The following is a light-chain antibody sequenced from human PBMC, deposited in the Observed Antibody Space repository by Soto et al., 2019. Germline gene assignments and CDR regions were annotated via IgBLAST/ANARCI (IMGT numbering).Light chain of an antibody. CDR2: STD. CDR3: LLYYGGAVV. Sequence: QAVVTQEPSLTVSPGGTVTLTCASSTGTVTSGHYPNWLQQKPGQAPRALIYSTDTRHSWTPARFSGSLLGGKGALTLSGVQPEDEADYYCLLYYGGAVVFGGGTKLTVL. V-gene: IGLV7-43*01. J-gene: IGLJ2*01. CDR1: TGTVTSGHY.